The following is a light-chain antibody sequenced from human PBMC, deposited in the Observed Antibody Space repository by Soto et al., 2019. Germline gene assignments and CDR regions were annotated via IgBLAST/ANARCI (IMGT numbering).Light chain of an antibody. J-gene: IGKJ2*01. Sequence: EIVMTQSPATLSVSPGERVTLSCRASQSVSSSLAWYQQKPGQAPRLLIYGASTRATDIPARFSGSGSGTEFTLTISGLQSEDFVMYYCQQYSDWPPRYTFGQGTKLEIK. CDR1: QSVSSS. CDR3: QQYSDWPPRYT. CDR2: GAS. V-gene: IGKV3-15*01.